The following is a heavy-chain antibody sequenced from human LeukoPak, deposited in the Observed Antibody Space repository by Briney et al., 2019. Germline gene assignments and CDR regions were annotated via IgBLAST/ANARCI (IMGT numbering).Heavy chain of an antibody. D-gene: IGHD6-19*01. CDR3: ARGAGVAAPFDY. CDR2: ISSGSSHI. Sequence: PGGSLRLSCAASGFSFSDYNMNWVRQAPGKGLEWVSSISSGSSHIYYADSVKGRFTISRDNAKNSLYLQMNSLRAEDTAVYYCARGAGVAAPFDYWGQGTLVTVSS. CDR1: GFSFSDYN. J-gene: IGHJ4*02. V-gene: IGHV3-21*06.